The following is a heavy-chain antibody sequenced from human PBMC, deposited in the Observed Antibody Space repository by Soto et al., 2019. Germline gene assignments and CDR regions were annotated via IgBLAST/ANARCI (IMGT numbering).Heavy chain of an antibody. CDR1: GGSISSGDYY. V-gene: IGHV4-30-4*01. CDR2: IYYSGST. CDR3: ARASGVTMIVVVMDEYYFDY. D-gene: IGHD3-22*01. Sequence: ASETLSLTCTVSGGSISSGDYYWSWTRQPPGKGLEWIGYIYYSGSTYYNPSLKSRVTISVDTSKNQFSLKLSSVTAADTAVYYCARASGVTMIVVVMDEYYFDYWGQGTLVTVSS. J-gene: IGHJ4*02.